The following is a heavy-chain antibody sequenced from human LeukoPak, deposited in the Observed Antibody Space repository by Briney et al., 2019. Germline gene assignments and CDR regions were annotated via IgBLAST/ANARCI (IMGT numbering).Heavy chain of an antibody. J-gene: IGHJ4*02. CDR3: ARGDDYGDYWGLY. D-gene: IGHD4-17*01. CDR2: ISTYNGNT. Sequence: ASVKVSCKASGYTFTKYGITWVRQAPGQGLEWMGWISTYNGNTNYAQKLQGRVTMTTDTSTSTAYMELRSLISDDAAVYYRARGDDYGDYWGLYWGQGTLATVSS. V-gene: IGHV1-18*01. CDR1: GYTFTKYG.